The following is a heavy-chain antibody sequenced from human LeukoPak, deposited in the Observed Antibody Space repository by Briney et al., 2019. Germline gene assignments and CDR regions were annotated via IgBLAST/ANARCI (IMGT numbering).Heavy chain of an antibody. D-gene: IGHD3-10*01. Sequence: SETLSLTCTVSGASISTYYWSWIRQPPGKGLEWIGEINHSGSTNYNPSLKSRVTISVDTSKNQFSLKLSSVTAADTAVYYCARGRGGSYYGSGSYHKAWYFDLWGRGTLVTVSS. CDR1: GASISTYY. J-gene: IGHJ2*01. V-gene: IGHV4-34*01. CDR3: ARGRGGSYYGSGSYHKAWYFDL. CDR2: INHSGST.